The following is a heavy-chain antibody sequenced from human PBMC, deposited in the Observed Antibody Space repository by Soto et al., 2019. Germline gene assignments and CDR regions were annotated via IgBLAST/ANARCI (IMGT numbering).Heavy chain of an antibody. D-gene: IGHD6-19*01. Sequence: QVQLVESGGGVVQPGRSLRLSCAASGFTFSSYAMHWVRQAPGKGLEWVAVISYDGSNKYYADSVKGRFTISRDNSKNTLYLPMNSLRAEHTAVYYCARDGLYSSGWYFKYWGEGTLVTVSS. CDR1: GFTFSSYA. J-gene: IGHJ4*02. CDR3: ARDGLYSSGWYFKY. CDR2: ISYDGSNK. V-gene: IGHV3-30-3*01.